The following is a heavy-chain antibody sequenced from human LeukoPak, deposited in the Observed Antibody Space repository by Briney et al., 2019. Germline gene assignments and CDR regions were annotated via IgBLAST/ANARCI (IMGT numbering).Heavy chain of an antibody. D-gene: IGHD6-19*01. Sequence: SETLSLTCTVSGGSISNNYWPWIRQPPGKGLEYIGYIYYTGGTNYNPSLKSRVTISVDTSKNQFSLKLSSVTAADTAVYFCAKYGGSGWVIDYWGQGTLVTVSS. CDR1: GGSISNNY. CDR3: AKYGGSGWVIDY. V-gene: IGHV4-59*08. J-gene: IGHJ4*02. CDR2: IYYTGGT.